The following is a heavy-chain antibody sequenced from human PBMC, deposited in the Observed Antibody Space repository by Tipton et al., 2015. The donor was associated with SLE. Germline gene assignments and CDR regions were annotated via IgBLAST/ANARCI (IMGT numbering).Heavy chain of an antibody. Sequence: TLSLTCTVSGGSISSSSYYWGWSRQPPGKGLEWIGSIYYSGSTYYNPSLKSRVTISVDTSKNQFSLKLSSVTAADTAVYYCRTQVFASRVGDYWGQGTLVTVSS. D-gene: IGHD1-14*01. V-gene: IGHV4-39*07. CDR3: RTQVFASRVGDY. CDR1: GGSISSSSYY. CDR2: IYYSGST. J-gene: IGHJ4*02.